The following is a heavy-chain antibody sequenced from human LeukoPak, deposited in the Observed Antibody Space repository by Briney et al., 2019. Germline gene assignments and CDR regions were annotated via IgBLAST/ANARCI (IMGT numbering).Heavy chain of an antibody. CDR2: IIPIFGTA. Sequence: SVKVSCKASGGTLSSYAISWVRKATGQGLEWLGGIIPIFGTANYAQKFQGRVTISTDESTSTAYMELSSLRSEDTAVYYCARHRLRGIGGATEVDYWGQGTLVTVSS. V-gene: IGHV1-69*05. CDR3: ARHRLRGIGGATEVDY. D-gene: IGHD1-26*01. CDR1: GGTLSSYA. J-gene: IGHJ4*02.